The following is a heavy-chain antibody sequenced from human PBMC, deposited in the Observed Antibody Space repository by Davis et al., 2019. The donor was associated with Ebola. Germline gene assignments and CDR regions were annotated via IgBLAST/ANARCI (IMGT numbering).Heavy chain of an antibody. V-gene: IGHV3-73*01. Sequence: LSLTCAASGFTFSGSAMHWVRQASGKGLEWVGRIRSKANSYATAFAASVKGRFTISRDDSKNTAYLQMNSLKTEDTAVYYCTRGGGVAESYWGQGTLVTVSS. D-gene: IGHD3-16*01. J-gene: IGHJ4*02. CDR3: TRGGGVAESY. CDR2: IRSKANSYAT. CDR1: GFTFSGSA.